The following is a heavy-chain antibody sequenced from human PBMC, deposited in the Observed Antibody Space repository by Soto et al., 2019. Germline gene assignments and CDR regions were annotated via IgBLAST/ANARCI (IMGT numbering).Heavy chain of an antibody. D-gene: IGHD6-13*01. Sequence: ASVKVSCKASGYTFTGYYMHWVRQAPGQGLEWMGWINPNSGGTNYAQKFQGWFTLTRDTSISTAYMELSRLRSDDSAVYYCARVAGAAAVFFFDYWGQGTLVTVSS. J-gene: IGHJ4*02. V-gene: IGHV1-2*04. CDR2: INPNSGGT. CDR3: ARVAGAAAVFFFDY. CDR1: GYTFTGYY.